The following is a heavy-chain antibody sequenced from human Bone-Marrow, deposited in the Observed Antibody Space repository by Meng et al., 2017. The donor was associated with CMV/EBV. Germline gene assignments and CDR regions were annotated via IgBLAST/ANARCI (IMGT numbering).Heavy chain of an antibody. Sequence: GGSLRLSGAASGFTFSSYSMNWVRQAPGKGLEWVSSISSSSSYIYYADSVKGRFTISRDNAKNSLYLQMNSLRAEDTAVYYCARGHGDGVSGFSYYYYGMDVWGQGTTVTVSS. CDR3: ARGHGDGVSGFSYYYYGMDV. D-gene: IGHD1-26*01. J-gene: IGHJ6*02. V-gene: IGHV3-21*01. CDR2: ISSSSSYI. CDR1: GFTFSSYS.